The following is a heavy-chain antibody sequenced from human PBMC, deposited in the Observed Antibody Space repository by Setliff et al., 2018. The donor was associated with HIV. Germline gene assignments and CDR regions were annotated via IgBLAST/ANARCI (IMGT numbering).Heavy chain of an antibody. J-gene: IGHJ4*02. D-gene: IGHD4-17*01. V-gene: IGHV1-2*02. Sequence: ASVKVSCKASGYTFTGYYMHWVRQAPGQGLEWIGWIYPNTGGTNYAQKFQGRVTMTRDTSISTAYMELSRLTSDDTAIYYCTRSTTADWGQGTMVTVSS. CDR2: IYPNTGGT. CDR1: GYTFTGYY. CDR3: TRSTTAD.